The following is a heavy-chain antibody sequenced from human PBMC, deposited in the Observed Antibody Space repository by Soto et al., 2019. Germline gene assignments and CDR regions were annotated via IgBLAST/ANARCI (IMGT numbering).Heavy chain of an antibody. Sequence: QVQLVQSGAEVKKPGASVKVSCKASGYTFTSYAMHWVRQAPGQRLEWMGWINAGNGNTKYSQKFQGRVTITRDTSASTAYMELSSLRSEDTAVYYCARDLGVYYDFWSGYPPFYDMDVWGQGTTVTVSS. CDR2: INAGNGNT. D-gene: IGHD3-3*01. CDR1: GYTFTSYA. CDR3: ARDLGVYYDFWSGYPPFYDMDV. V-gene: IGHV1-3*01. J-gene: IGHJ6*02.